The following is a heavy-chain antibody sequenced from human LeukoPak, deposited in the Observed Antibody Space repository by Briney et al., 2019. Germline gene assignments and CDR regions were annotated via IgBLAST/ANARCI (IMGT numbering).Heavy chain of an antibody. D-gene: IGHD2-15*01. CDR1: GFTFRSYS. V-gene: IGHV3-21*01. J-gene: IGHJ4*02. Sequence: PGRSLRLSCADSGFTFRSYSMNWVRHAPGKGLECVSSISSTGSSIYYADSVKGRFTISRDNAKNSLFLQMDSLRAEDTAVFYCARCRGGSCYSSGYFDSWGQGTLVTVSS. CDR2: ISSTGSSI. CDR3: ARCRGGSCYSSGYFDS.